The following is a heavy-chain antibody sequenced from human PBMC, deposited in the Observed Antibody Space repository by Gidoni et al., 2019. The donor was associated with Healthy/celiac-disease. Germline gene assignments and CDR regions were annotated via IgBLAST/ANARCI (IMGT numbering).Heavy chain of an antibody. CDR3: ARMSARYYYYGMDV. D-gene: IGHD6-25*01. CDR1: GFTFSSYA. Sequence: VQLVESGGGVVQPGRSLRLSCAASGFTFSSYAMHWVRQAPGKGLEWVAVISYDGSNKYYADSVKGRFTISRDNSKNTLYLQMNSLRAEDTAVYYCARMSARYYYYGMDVWGQGTTVTVSS. CDR2: ISYDGSNK. J-gene: IGHJ6*02. V-gene: IGHV3-30-3*01.